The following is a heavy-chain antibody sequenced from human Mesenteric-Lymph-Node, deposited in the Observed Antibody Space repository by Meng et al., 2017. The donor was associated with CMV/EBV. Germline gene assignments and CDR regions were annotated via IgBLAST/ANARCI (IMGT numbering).Heavy chain of an antibody. CDR2: IWYDGSNK. Sequence: GESLKISCAASGFTFSSYGMHWVRQAPGKGLEWVAVIWYDGSNKYYADSVKGRFTISRDNAKNSLFLQMNSLKAEDTAVYYCARDRGITSTTGYQNWFDSWGQGTLVTVSS. CDR1: GFTFSSYG. J-gene: IGHJ5*01. CDR3: ARDRGITSTTGYQNWFDS. V-gene: IGHV3-33*01. D-gene: IGHD1-7*01.